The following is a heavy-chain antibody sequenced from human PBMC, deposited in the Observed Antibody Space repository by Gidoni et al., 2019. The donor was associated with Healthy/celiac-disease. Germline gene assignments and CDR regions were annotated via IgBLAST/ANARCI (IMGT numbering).Heavy chain of an antibody. D-gene: IGHD1-26*01. J-gene: IGHJ4*02. CDR3: ARGVVGATTVFDY. CDR1: GGSISSGGYY. CDR2: IYYSGST. Sequence: QVQLQDSGPGLVKPSQTLSLTCTVSGGSISSGGYYWSWLRQHPGKGLEWIGYIYYSGSTYYNPSLKSRVTISVDTSKNQFSLKLSSVTAADTAVYYCARGVVGATTVFDYWGQGTLVTVSS. V-gene: IGHV4-31*03.